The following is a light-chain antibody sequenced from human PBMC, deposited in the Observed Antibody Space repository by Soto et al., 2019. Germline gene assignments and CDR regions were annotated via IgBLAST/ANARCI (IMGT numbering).Light chain of an antibody. J-gene: IGKJ5*01. V-gene: IGKV1-39*01. CDR3: QQSYSTPIT. CDR2: AAS. Sequence: EIQMNQSPSSLSASVGVSVTITCRASQSISSYLNWYQQKPGKAPKLLSYAASSLQSGVPSRFSGSGSGTEFTLTISSLQPEDFATYYCQQSYSTPITFGQGTRLEIK. CDR1: QSISSY.